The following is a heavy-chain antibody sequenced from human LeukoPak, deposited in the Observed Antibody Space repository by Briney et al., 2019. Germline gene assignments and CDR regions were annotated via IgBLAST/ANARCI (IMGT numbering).Heavy chain of an antibody. CDR1: GFTFSSYA. CDR3: ASAQNYYDSSGYKSDY. J-gene: IGHJ4*02. CDR2: ISGSGGST. V-gene: IGHV3-23*01. D-gene: IGHD3-22*01. Sequence: GGSLRLSCAVSGFTFSSYAMSWVRQAPGKGLEWVSAISGSGGSTYYADSVKGRFTISRDNSKNTLYLQMNSLRAEDTAVYYCASAQNYYDSSGYKSDYWGQGTLVAVSS.